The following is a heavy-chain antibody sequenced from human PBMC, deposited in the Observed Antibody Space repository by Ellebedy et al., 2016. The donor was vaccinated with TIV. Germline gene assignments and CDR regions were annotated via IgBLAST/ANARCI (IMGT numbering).Heavy chain of an antibody. CDR3: ARWYDDSWTGYYT. J-gene: IGHJ5*02. V-gene: IGHV3-7*02. D-gene: IGHD3-3*01. CDR2: IKYDGSEK. CDR1: GFTFSTYW. Sequence: PGGSLRLSCAASGFTFSTYWMSWVRQAPGKGLEWVANIKYDGSEKYYVKSVKGRFTISRDNAKTSLYLQMDSLRAEDTAVYYCARWYDDSWTGYYTWGQGTVVTVSS.